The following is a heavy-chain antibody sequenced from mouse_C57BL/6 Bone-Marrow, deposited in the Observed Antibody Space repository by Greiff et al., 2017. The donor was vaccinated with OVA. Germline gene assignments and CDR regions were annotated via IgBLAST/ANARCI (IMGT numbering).Heavy chain of an antibody. J-gene: IGHJ2*01. D-gene: IGHD1-1*01. CDR1: GFTFSDYY. V-gene: IGHV5-12*01. Sequence: DVKLVESGGGLVQPGGSLKLSCAASGFTFSDYYMYWVRQTPEKRLEWVAYISNGGGSTYYPDTVKGRFTISRDKAKNTLYLQMSRLKSEDTAMYYCARHSSYGTFDYWGQGTTLTVSS. CDR2: ISNGGGST. CDR3: ARHSSYGTFDY.